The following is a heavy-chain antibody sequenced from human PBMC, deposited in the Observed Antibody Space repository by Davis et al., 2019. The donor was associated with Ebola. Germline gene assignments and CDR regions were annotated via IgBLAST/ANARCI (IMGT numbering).Heavy chain of an antibody. D-gene: IGHD3-16*01. Sequence: PGGSLRLSCAASGFTFSSYGMHWVRQAPGKGLEWVAVISYDGSNKYYADSVKGRFTISRDNSKNTLYLQMNSLRAEDTAVYYCAKDLRGEGMDVWGQGTTVTVSS. J-gene: IGHJ6*02. CDR1: GFTFSSYG. V-gene: IGHV3-30*18. CDR3: AKDLRGEGMDV. CDR2: ISYDGSNK.